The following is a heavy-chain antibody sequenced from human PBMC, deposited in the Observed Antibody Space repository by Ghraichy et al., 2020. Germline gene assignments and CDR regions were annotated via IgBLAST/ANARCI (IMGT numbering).Heavy chain of an antibody. V-gene: IGHV3-48*02. CDR1: GFTFNTYT. J-gene: IGHJ6*02. CDR2: ISSSSTT. Sequence: GGSLRLSCAASGFTFNTYTMNWVRQAPGKGLEWVSYISSSSTTYYADSVKGRFTISRDNAKNSLYLQMNSLRDEDTAVYYCTRGLCSGDSCYLYYAMDVWGQGTTFTVSS. D-gene: IGHD2-15*01. CDR3: TRGLCSGDSCYLYYAMDV.